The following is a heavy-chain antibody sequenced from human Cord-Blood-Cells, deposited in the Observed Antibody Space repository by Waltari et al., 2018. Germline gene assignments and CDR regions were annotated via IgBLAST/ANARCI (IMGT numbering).Heavy chain of an antibody. J-gene: IGHJ4*02. V-gene: IGHV4-34*01. CDR3: ARENVGAFDY. CDR2: INHSGST. CDR1: GGSFSGYY. Sequence: QVQLQQWGAGLLKPSETLSLTCAVYGGSFSGYYWSWIRQPPGQGLEWIGEINHSGSTNYNPSLKSRVTISVDTSKNQFSLKLSSVTAADTAVYYCARENVGAFDYWGQGTLVTVSS. D-gene: IGHD3-16*01.